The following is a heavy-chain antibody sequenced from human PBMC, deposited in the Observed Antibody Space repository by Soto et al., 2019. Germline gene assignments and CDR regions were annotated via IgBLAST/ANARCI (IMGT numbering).Heavy chain of an antibody. CDR2: IYYSGST. D-gene: IGHD1-26*01. Sequence: QVQLQESGPGLVKPSQTLSLTCTVSGGSISSGGYYWSWIRQNPGKGLEWIGNIYYSGSTYYNPSLKSRVTRSVDTAKNQFSLKLSSVTAADTAVYYCAGIYSGSPGGTLRYWGQGTLVTVSS. V-gene: IGHV4-31*03. CDR3: AGIYSGSPGGTLRY. CDR1: GGSISSGGYY. J-gene: IGHJ4*02.